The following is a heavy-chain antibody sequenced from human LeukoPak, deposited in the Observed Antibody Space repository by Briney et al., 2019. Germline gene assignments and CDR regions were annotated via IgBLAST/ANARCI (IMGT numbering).Heavy chain of an antibody. CDR2: ISGSGGST. Sequence: GGSLRLSRAASGFTFSSYAMSWVRQAPGKGLEWVSAISGSGGSTYYADSVKGRFTISRDNSKNTLYLQMNSLRAEDTAVYYCAKRRYSSGWIDYWGQGTLVTVSS. V-gene: IGHV3-23*01. J-gene: IGHJ4*02. CDR1: GFTFSSYA. D-gene: IGHD6-19*01. CDR3: AKRRYSSGWIDY.